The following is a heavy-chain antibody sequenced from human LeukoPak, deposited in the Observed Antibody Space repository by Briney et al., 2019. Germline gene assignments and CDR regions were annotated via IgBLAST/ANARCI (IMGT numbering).Heavy chain of an antibody. CDR3: ARGGLYWHI. D-gene: IGHD2-15*01. CDR2: IKQDGSEK. V-gene: IGHV3-7*04. CDR1: GITLSTYW. Sequence: GGSLRLSCAASGITLSTYWMSWVRQAPGKGLEWVANIKQDGSEKNYVDSVKGRFTISRDNARDSLYLQMDSLRAEDTALYYCARGGLYWHIWGQGTMVTVSS. J-gene: IGHJ3*02.